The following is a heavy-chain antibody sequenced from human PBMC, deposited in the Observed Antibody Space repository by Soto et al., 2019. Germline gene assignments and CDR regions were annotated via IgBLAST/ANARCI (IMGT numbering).Heavy chain of an antibody. V-gene: IGHV1-2*02. Sequence: ASVKVSCKASGYTFTGYYMHWVRQAPGQGLEWMGWINPNSGGTNYAQKFQGRVTMTRDTSISTAYMELSRLRSDDTAVYYCARVPSPGVSEDYWGQGTLVTVSS. J-gene: IGHJ4*02. CDR3: ARVPSPGVSEDY. D-gene: IGHD2-8*01. CDR1: GYTFTGYY. CDR2: INPNSGGT.